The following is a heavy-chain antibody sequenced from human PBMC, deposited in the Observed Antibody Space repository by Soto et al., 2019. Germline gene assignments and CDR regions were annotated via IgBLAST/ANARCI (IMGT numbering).Heavy chain of an antibody. Sequence: GGSLRLSCAASGFTFSRYWMSWIRQAPGKGLEWVANIKEDGSEKYYVDSVKGRFTISRDNAKDSLYLQMNNQRAEDTAVYYCARDLFDYWGQGTLVTVSS. V-gene: IGHV3-7*01. CDR2: IKEDGSEK. CDR1: GFTFSRYW. J-gene: IGHJ4*02. CDR3: ARDLFDY.